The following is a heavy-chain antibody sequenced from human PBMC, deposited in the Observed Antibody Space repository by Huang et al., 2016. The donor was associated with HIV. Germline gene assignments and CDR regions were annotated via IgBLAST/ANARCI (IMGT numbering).Heavy chain of an antibody. V-gene: IGHV3-30*04. J-gene: IGHJ3*02. Sequence: QVQLVESGGGVVQPGRSLRLSCAASGFTFSSYAMHWVRQAPGKGLEWLAVISYNGRNKYYADSVKGRFTISRDNSKNTLYLQMNSLRAEDTAVYYCARGGPYYYDSSGYLVSAFDIWGQGTMVTVSS. D-gene: IGHD3-22*01. CDR2: ISYNGRNK. CDR1: GFTFSSYA. CDR3: ARGGPYYYDSSGYLVSAFDI.